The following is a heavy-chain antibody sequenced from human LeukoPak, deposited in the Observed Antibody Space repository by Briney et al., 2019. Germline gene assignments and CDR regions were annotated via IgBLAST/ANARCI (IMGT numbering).Heavy chain of an antibody. CDR2: INHSGST. V-gene: IGHV4-34*01. J-gene: IGHJ4*02. CDR3: ARSPNIVVVVAAHFDY. D-gene: IGHD2-15*01. Sequence: SETLSLTCAVYGGSSSGYYWSWIRQPPGKGLEWIGEINHSGSTNYNPSLKSRVTISVDTSKNQFSLKLSSVTAADTAVYYCARSPNIVVVVAAHFDYWGQGTLVTVSS. CDR1: GGSSSGYY.